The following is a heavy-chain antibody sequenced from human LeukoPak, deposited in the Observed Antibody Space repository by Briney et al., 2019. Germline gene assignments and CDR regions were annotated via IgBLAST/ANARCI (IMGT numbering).Heavy chain of an antibody. CDR1: GGSIRGFY. Sequence: SETLSLTCTVSGGSIRGFYWSWIRQPPGKGLEWFGYIYYTGSTNYNPSLKSRVTISVDTSKNQFSLRLTSVTAADTAVYYCARVASSVPDYWGQGTLVTVSP. CDR2: IYYTGST. V-gene: IGHV4-59*08. J-gene: IGHJ4*02. D-gene: IGHD3-10*01. CDR3: ARVASSVPDY.